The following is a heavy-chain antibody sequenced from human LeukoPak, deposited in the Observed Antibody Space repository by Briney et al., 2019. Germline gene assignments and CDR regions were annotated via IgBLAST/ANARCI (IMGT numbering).Heavy chain of an antibody. Sequence: SETLSLTCAVYGGSFSGYYWSWIRQPPGKGLEWIGEINHSGSTNYNPSLKSQVTISVDTSKNQFSLKLSSVTAADTAVYYCARGGVIFDYWGQGTLVTVSS. J-gene: IGHJ4*02. V-gene: IGHV4-34*01. CDR3: ARGGVIFDY. CDR1: GGSFSGYY. D-gene: IGHD3-10*01. CDR2: INHSGST.